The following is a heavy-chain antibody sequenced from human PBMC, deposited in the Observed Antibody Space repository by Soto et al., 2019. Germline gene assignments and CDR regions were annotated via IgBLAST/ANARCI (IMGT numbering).Heavy chain of an antibody. CDR3: AADRWFGAVLVDV. CDR2: IVVGSGNT. D-gene: IGHD3-10*01. J-gene: IGHJ6*02. CDR1: GFTFTSSA. Sequence: SATVSSKYSGFTFTSSAMHLCGRLRGERLGWIGWIVVGSGNTNYEQKFQERVAITRDMSTSTDYMELSSLRSEDTAVYYCAADRWFGAVLVDVWGQGTTVTVSS. V-gene: IGHV1-58*02.